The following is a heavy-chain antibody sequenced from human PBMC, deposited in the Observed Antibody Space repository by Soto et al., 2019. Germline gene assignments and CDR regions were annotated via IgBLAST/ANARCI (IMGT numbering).Heavy chain of an antibody. D-gene: IGHD5-18*01. J-gene: IGHJ6*02. CDR2: IYYSGST. Sequence: TLSLTCTVSGGSISSGGYYWSWIRQHPGKGLEWIGYIYYSGSTYYNPSLKSRVTISVDTSKNQFSLKLSSVTAADTAVYSCARERGYSYGSDYGMDVWGQGTTVTVSS. V-gene: IGHV4-31*03. CDR1: GGSISSGGYY. CDR3: ARERGYSYGSDYGMDV.